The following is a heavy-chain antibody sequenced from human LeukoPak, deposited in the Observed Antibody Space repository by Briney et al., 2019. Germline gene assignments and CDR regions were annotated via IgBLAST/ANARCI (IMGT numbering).Heavy chain of an antibody. CDR2: NNHSGST. V-gene: IGHV4-34*01. Sequence: PSETLSLTCAVYGGFFRGYYLSLVPQPPGKGPEWIGGNNHSGSTNYNPSLKSRVTISVDTSKNQFSLKLSSVTAADTAVYYCARGGYCSSTSCRKRRNWFDPWGQGTLVTVSS. CDR3: ARGGYCSSTSCRKRRNWFDP. D-gene: IGHD2-2*01. CDR1: GGFFRGYY. J-gene: IGHJ5*02.